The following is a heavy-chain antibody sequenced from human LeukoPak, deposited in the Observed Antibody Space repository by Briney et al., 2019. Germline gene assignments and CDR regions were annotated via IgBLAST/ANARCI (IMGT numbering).Heavy chain of an antibody. D-gene: IGHD2-2*01. CDR1: GDSVSSNSAA. J-gene: IGHJ4*02. Sequence: SQTLSLTRAISGDSVSSNSAAWKWIRQSPSRGLEWLGRTYYRSQWYTDYAVSVKTRITINPGTSKNQFSLQLQSLTPQDTAVYFCARALRGGGSRTRCYGRWKLRPLDYWGQGTLVTVSS. CDR2: TYYRSQWYT. CDR3: ARALRGGGSRTRCYGRWKLRPLDY. V-gene: IGHV6-1*01.